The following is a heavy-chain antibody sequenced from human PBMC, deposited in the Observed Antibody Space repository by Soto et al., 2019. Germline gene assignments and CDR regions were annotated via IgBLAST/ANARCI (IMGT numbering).Heavy chain of an antibody. CDR3: ASIPPSAVGATTEVDY. V-gene: IGHV3-23*01. CDR1: GFTFSSYA. CDR2: ISGSGGST. D-gene: IGHD1-26*01. Sequence: SGGSLRLSCAASGFTFSSYAMSWVRQAPWKGLEWVSAISGSGGSTYYADSVKGRFTISRDNAENTLYLLMNSLRAEDTALYYCASIPPSAVGATTEVDYWGQGTLVTVSS. J-gene: IGHJ4*02.